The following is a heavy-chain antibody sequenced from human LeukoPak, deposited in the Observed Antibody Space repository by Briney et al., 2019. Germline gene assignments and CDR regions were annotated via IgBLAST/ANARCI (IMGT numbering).Heavy chain of an antibody. CDR2: ISWNSGSI. Sequence: GGSLRLSCAASGFTFDDYAMHWVRHAPGRGLEWVSGISWNSGSIGYADSVKGRFTISRDNAKNSLYLQMNSLRAEDTALYYCAKVLGGGYNAFDYWGQGTLVTVSS. D-gene: IGHD5-12*01. CDR3: AKVLGGGYNAFDY. J-gene: IGHJ4*02. V-gene: IGHV3-9*01. CDR1: GFTFDDYA.